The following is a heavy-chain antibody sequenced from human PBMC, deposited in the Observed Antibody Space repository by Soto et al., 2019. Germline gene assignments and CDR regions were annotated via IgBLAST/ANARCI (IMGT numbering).Heavy chain of an antibody. CDR2: ISGSGGKT. CDR1: GFTFSSYA. J-gene: IGHJ3*02. Sequence: EVQLLESGGGLVQPGGSLILSCAASGFTFSSYAMRWVRQAPGKGLEWVSAISGSGGKTYYADSVKGRFTISRDNSKNTLYLQMNSLRAEDTAVYYCAKDLSGQEATGSFDIWGQVTMVTVSS. D-gene: IGHD1-26*01. CDR3: AKDLSGQEATGSFDI. V-gene: IGHV3-23*01.